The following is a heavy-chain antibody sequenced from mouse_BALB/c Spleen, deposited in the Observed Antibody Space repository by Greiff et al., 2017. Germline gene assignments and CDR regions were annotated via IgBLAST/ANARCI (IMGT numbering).Heavy chain of an antibody. D-gene: IGHD1-1*01. CDR1: GYSFTSYW. CDR2: IDPSDSET. Sequence: VQLQQSGPQLVRPGASVKISCKASGYSFTSYWMHWVKQRPGQGLEWIGMIDPSDSETRLNQKFKGKATLTVDKSSSTAYMELRSLTSEDTAVYYCARKGYYGSYAMDYWGQGTSVTVSS. V-gene: IGHV1S127*01. J-gene: IGHJ4*01. CDR3: ARKGYYGSYAMDY.